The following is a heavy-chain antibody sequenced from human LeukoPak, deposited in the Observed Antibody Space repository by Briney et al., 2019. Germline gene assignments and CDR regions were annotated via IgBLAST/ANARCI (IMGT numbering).Heavy chain of an antibody. Sequence: GASVKVSCKASGYTFTGYYMHWVRQAPGQGLEWMGRINPNSGGTNYAQKFQGRVTMTRDTSISTAYMELSRLRSDDTAVYYCAGDRNDFWSGYYNWFDPWGQGTLVTVSS. V-gene: IGHV1-2*06. J-gene: IGHJ5*02. CDR3: AGDRNDFWSGYYNWFDP. CDR1: GYTFTGYY. CDR2: INPNSGGT. D-gene: IGHD3-3*01.